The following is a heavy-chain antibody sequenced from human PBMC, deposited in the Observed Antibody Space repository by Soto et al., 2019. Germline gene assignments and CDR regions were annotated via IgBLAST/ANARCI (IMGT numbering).Heavy chain of an antibody. CDR2: INPNSGGT. D-gene: IGHD6-13*01. CDR3: ARDEGYTHYYYGMDV. Sequence: PPASVKVSCKASGYTFTGYYMHWVRQAPGQGLEWMGWINPNSGGTNYAQKFQGRVTMTRDTSISTAYMELSRLRSGDTAVYYCARDEGYTHYYYGMDVWGQGTTVTVSS. J-gene: IGHJ6*02. CDR1: GYTFTGYY. V-gene: IGHV1-2*02.